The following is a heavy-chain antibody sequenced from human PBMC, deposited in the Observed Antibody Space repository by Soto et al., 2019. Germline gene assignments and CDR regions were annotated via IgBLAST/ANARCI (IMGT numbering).Heavy chain of an antibody. D-gene: IGHD5-18*01. Sequence: SVKVSCKASGGSFSSYAISWVRQAPGQGLEWMGGIIPIFGTANYAQKFQGRVTITADESTSTAYMELSSLRSEDTAVYYCARRDTARDYYYYGMDVWGQGTTVTVSS. V-gene: IGHV1-69*13. CDR2: IIPIFGTA. CDR3: ARRDTARDYYYYGMDV. J-gene: IGHJ6*02. CDR1: GGSFSSYA.